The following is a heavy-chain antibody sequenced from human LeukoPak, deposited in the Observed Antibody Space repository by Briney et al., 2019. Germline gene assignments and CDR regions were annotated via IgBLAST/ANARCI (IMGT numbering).Heavy chain of an antibody. CDR3: ARATHYYDSSGYDAFDI. CDR2: ISSYSSTI. Sequence: PGGSLRLSCAASGFTFSSYSMNWVRQAPGKGLEWVSYISSYSSTIYYADSVKGRFTISRDNANSSLYLRMNSLRAEDTAVYYCARATHYYDSSGYDAFDIWGQGTMVTVSS. CDR1: GFTFSSYS. D-gene: IGHD3-22*01. J-gene: IGHJ3*02. V-gene: IGHV3-48*01.